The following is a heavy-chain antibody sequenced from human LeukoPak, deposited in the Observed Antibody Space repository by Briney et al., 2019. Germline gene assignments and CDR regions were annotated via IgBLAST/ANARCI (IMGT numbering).Heavy chain of an antibody. J-gene: IGHJ4*02. D-gene: IGHD2-2*01. CDR3: TIVGYCTTGCSVHYL. V-gene: IGHV3-15*01. Sequence: GGSLRLSCAASGFTFSIAWMSWVRQAPGKGLERVGLIKSKTDGGTTDYAAPVKGRFTISRDDSKNTLYLQMNSLKTDDTAVYYCTIVGYCTTGCSVHYLWGQGTLVTVSS. CDR1: GFTFSIAW. CDR2: IKSKTDGGTT.